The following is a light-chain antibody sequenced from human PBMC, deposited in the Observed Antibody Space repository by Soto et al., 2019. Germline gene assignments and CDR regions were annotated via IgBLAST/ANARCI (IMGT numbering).Light chain of an antibody. V-gene: IGLV1-44*01. Sequence: QSVLTQAPSASGTPVQRVTISCSRGSANMGSITVNWYQVLPGTAPKLLIYSNDQRPSGVPDRFSGSKSGTAASLAISGLQSEDEADYFCATWDVSLSGWVFGGGTKLTVL. CDR1: SANMGSIT. CDR3: ATWDVSLSGWV. CDR2: SND. J-gene: IGLJ3*02.